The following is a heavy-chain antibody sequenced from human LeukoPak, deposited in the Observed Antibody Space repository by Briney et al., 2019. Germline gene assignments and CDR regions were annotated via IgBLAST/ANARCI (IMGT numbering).Heavy chain of an antibody. J-gene: IGHJ4*02. Sequence: ASVKVSCKASGYTFTVYYMHWVRQAPGQGLEWMGWINPNSGGTNYAQKFQGRVTMTRDTSISTAYMELSRLRSDDTAVYYCARDSGFWSGYLPGWGQGALVTVSS. V-gene: IGHV1-2*02. CDR2: INPNSGGT. D-gene: IGHD3-3*01. CDR1: GYTFTVYY. CDR3: ARDSGFWSGYLPG.